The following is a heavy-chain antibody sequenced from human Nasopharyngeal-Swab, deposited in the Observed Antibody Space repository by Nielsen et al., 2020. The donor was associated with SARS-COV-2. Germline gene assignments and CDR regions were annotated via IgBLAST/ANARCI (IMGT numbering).Heavy chain of an antibody. Sequence: PGKGLEWIGNIDDSGTTFNSPSLKTRVTLSVDTSQNQFSLNLISVTAADTAVYYCARRVVSPEFYFDYWGQGALVTVSS. CDR3: ARRVVSPEFYFDY. J-gene: IGHJ4*02. CDR2: IDDSGTT. V-gene: IGHV4-39*01. D-gene: IGHD2-2*01.